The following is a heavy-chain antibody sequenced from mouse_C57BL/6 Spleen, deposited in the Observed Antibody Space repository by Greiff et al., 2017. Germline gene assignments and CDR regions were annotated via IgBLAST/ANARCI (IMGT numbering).Heavy chain of an antibody. D-gene: IGHD4-1*02. CDR3: ATQLGRY. CDR1: GFSLTSYA. J-gene: IGHJ2*01. V-gene: IGHV2-9-1*01. CDR2: LWTGGGT. Sequence: VKLMESGPGLVAPSQSLSITCTVSGFSLTSYAISWVRQPPGKGLEWLGVLWTGGGTNYNSALKSRLRVSKDNSKSQVFLKMNSLQTADTARDYGATQLGRYWGQGTTLTVSS.